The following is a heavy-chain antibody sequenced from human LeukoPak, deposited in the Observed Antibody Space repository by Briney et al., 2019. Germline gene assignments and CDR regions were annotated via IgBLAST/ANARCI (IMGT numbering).Heavy chain of an antibody. CDR3: AKDASNYLSNWFDP. CDR1: GFTFSSYA. Sequence: QPGGSLRLSCAASGFTFSSYAMSWVRQAPGKGLEWVSAISGSGDSTYYADSVKGRFTISRDNSKNTLYLQMNSLRAEDTAIYYCAKDASNYLSNWFDPWGQGTLVTVSS. CDR2: ISGSGDST. J-gene: IGHJ5*02. V-gene: IGHV3-23*01. D-gene: IGHD4-11*01.